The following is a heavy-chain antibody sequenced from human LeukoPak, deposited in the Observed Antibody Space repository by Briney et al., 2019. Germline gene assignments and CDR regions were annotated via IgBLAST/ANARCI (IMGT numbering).Heavy chain of an antibody. V-gene: IGHV5-51*01. CDR2: IFLDDSQV. J-gene: IGHJ4*02. Sequence: GESLKISCKESDHTLNIYWIAWVRQMPGRGLEWMGIIFLDDSQVEYNPSFQGQITISADKSVKTAYLQWDSLQTSDTALYYCATSTYSVAAHIDYWGQGTPVTVST. CDR1: DHTLNIYW. D-gene: IGHD2-21*01. CDR3: ATSTYSVAAHIDY.